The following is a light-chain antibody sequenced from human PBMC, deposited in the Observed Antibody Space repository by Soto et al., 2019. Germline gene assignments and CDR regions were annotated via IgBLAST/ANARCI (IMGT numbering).Light chain of an antibody. CDR1: QTIYSN. Sequence: IVMTQSPATLSVSPGEITTLSCRAGQTIYSNVAWYQQRPGQAPRLLIYRASTRATGVPARFSGSGSGTEFTLTISGLQSEDFALYYCQQYQNLWTFGQGTKVEIK. CDR3: QQYQNLWT. CDR2: RAS. J-gene: IGKJ1*01. V-gene: IGKV3-15*01.